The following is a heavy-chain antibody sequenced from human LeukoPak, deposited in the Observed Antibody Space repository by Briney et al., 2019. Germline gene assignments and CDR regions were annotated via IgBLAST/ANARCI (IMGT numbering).Heavy chain of an antibody. D-gene: IGHD3-16*01. J-gene: IGHJ5*02. V-gene: IGHV1-69*06. CDR3: ARDGPEHDYVWGTYTGEGNWFDP. Sequence: ASVKVSCKASGGTFSSYAISWVRQAPGQGLEWMGGIIPIFGTANYAQKFQGRVTITADKSTSTAYMELSSLRSEDTAVYYCARDGPEHDYVWGTYTGEGNWFDPWGQGTLVTVSS. CDR2: IIPIFGTA. CDR1: GGTFSSYA.